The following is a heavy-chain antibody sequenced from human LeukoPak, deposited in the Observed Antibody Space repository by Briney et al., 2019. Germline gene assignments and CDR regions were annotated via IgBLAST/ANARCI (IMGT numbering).Heavy chain of an antibody. Sequence: SETLSLTCSVSGASISSHYWSWIRQPPGKGLEWIGYIYYSVRTNYNPSLKSRVTISVDTSKNQFSLKLSSVTAADTAVYYCARGRSFYYYYYYMDVWGKGTTVTVSS. CDR1: GASISSHY. D-gene: IGHD6-13*01. J-gene: IGHJ6*03. CDR2: IYYSVRT. CDR3: ARGRSFYYYYYYMDV. V-gene: IGHV4-59*11.